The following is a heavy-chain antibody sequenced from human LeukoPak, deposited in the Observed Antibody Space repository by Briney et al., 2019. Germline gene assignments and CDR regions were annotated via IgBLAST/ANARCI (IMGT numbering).Heavy chain of an antibody. D-gene: IGHD5-18*01. CDR3: ARNVDTAMDP. Sequence: ASVKVSCKAPGHTFTSYDINWVRQATGQGVVWMGWMNPNSGNTGYAQKFQGRVTMTRNTSISTAYMELSSLRSEDTAVYYCARNVDTAMDPWGQGTLVTVSS. J-gene: IGHJ5*02. V-gene: IGHV1-8*01. CDR2: MNPNSGNT. CDR1: GHTFTSYD.